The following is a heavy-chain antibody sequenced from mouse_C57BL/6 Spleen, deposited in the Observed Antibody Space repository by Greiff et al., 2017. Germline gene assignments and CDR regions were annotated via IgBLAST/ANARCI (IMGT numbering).Heavy chain of an antibody. Sequence: EVKLMESGGGLVQPGGSLKLSCAASGFTFSDYYMYWVRQTPEKRLEWVAYISNGGGSTYYPDTVKGRFTISRDNAKNTLYLQMSRLKSEDTAMYYCARQHSSSFYAMDYWGQGTSVTVSS. CDR3: ARQHSSSFYAMDY. CDR1: GFTFSDYY. CDR2: ISNGGGST. D-gene: IGHD1-1*01. J-gene: IGHJ4*01. V-gene: IGHV5-12*01.